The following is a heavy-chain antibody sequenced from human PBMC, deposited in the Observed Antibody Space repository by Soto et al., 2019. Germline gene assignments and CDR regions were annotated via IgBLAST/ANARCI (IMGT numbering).Heavy chain of an antibody. Sequence: QVQLQESGPGLVKPSETLSLTCTVSGGSISSYYWSWIRQPPGKGLEWIGYIYYSGSTNYNPSLKSRVTISVDTSKNQFYLKLSSVTAADTAVYYCARKEYGGELLPHFDYWGQGTLVTVSS. CDR1: GGSISSYY. J-gene: IGHJ4*02. CDR3: ARKEYGGELLPHFDY. CDR2: IYYSGST. D-gene: IGHD1-26*01. V-gene: IGHV4-59*01.